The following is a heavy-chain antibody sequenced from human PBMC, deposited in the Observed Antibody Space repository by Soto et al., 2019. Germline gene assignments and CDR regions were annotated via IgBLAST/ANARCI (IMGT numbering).Heavy chain of an antibody. D-gene: IGHD3-22*01. CDR1: GFSLSTSGVG. CDR2: IYWNDDK. J-gene: IGHJ3*02. V-gene: IGHV2-5*01. Sequence: QITLKESGPTLVKPTQTLTLTCTFSGFSLSTSGVGVGWIRQPPGKALEWLALIYWNDDKRYSPSLKSRLTITKDTSKNQVVLTMTDMDPVDTATYYCAHDSCDSSGYYANDAFDIWGQGTRVTVSS. CDR3: AHDSCDSSGYYANDAFDI.